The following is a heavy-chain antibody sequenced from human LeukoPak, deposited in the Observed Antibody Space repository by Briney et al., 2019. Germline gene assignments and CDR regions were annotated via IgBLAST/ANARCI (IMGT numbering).Heavy chain of an antibody. V-gene: IGHV3-30-3*01. Sequence: GRSLRLSCAASGFTFSSYAMHWVRQAPGKGLEWVAVTSYDGSNKYYADSVKGRFTISRDNSKNTLYLQMNSLRAEDTAVYYCARQLRYFDGDIDYWGQGTLVTVSS. CDR3: ARQLRYFDGDIDY. CDR1: GFTFSSYA. CDR2: TSYDGSNK. D-gene: IGHD3-9*01. J-gene: IGHJ4*02.